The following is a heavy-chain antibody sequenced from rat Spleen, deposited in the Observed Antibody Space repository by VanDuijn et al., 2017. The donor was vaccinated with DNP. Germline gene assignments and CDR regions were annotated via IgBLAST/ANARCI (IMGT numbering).Heavy chain of an antibody. CDR1: GFTFSFYG. Sequence: EVQLVESGGGLVQPGRSLKLSCAASGFTFSFYGMAWVRQAPTKGLEWVASISSSGGSTYYRDSVKGRFTVSRDNAENTAYLQMNSLRFDDTATYYCAKDPEYYGFQGYFDYWGQGVMVTVSS. CDR2: ISSSGGST. CDR3: AKDPEYYGFQGYFDY. V-gene: IGHV5S13*01. D-gene: IGHD1-6*01. J-gene: IGHJ2*01.